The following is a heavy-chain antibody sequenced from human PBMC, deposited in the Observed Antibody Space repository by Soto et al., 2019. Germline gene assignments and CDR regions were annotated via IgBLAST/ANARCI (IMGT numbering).Heavy chain of an antibody. Sequence: SETLSLTCTVSGDSISSYYWSWIRQPPGKGLEWIGYIYYSVRTNYNPSLKSRVTISVDTAKNQFSLKLSSVTAADTAVYYCARLGAYYQSLDPWGPGTLVTVSS. V-gene: IGHV4-59*08. CDR1: GDSISSYY. CDR2: IYYSVRT. D-gene: IGHD3-22*01. J-gene: IGHJ5*02. CDR3: ARLGAYYQSLDP.